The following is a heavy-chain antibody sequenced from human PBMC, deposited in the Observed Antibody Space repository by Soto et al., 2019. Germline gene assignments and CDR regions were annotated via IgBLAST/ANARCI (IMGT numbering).Heavy chain of an antibody. CDR1: GFSLSTSGVG. J-gene: IGHJ4*02. D-gene: IGHD5-12*01. CDR3: APRRSGYSGYAYFDY. CDR2: IYWDDDK. V-gene: IGHV2-5*02. Sequence: QITLKESGPTLVKPTQTLTLTCTFSGFSLSTSGVGVGWIRQPPGKALEWLALIYWDDDKRYSPSLKSRLTITKDTSKNQVVLTMTNMDPVDTATYYCAPRRSGYSGYAYFDYWGQGTLVTVSS.